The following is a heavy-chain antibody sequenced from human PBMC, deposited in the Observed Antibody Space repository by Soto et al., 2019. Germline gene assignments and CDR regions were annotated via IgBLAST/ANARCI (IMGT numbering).Heavy chain of an antibody. V-gene: IGHV3-7*01. J-gene: IGHJ3*01. CDR3: ARDQLYYNDISGRPLNAFDV. CDR2: IKKDGSEK. D-gene: IGHD3-22*01. CDR1: GFTFSSYW. Sequence: GGSLRLSCAASGFTFSSYWMSWVRQAPGKGLEWVANIKKDGSEKYYVDSVKGRFTISRDNAKNSLYLQMNSLRAEDTAVYYCARDQLYYNDISGRPLNAFDVWGQGTMVTVSS.